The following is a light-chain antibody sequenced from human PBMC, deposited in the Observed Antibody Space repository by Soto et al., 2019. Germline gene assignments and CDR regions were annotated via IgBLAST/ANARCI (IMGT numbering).Light chain of an antibody. V-gene: IGKV3-15*01. Sequence: EIVMTQSPATLSVSPGEGVTLSCRASESVSSNLAWYQQKAGQSPRLLIYGASTRATGTPARFSGSGSGTDFTLSISSLQSEEFAVYYCQQHIKWPLTFGGGTEVEIK. J-gene: IGKJ4*01. CDR1: ESVSSN. CDR3: QQHIKWPLT. CDR2: GAS.